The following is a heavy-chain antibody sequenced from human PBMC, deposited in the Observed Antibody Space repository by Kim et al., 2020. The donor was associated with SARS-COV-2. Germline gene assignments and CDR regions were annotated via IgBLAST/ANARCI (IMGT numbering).Heavy chain of an antibody. D-gene: IGHD2-21*02. J-gene: IGHJ4*02. V-gene: IGHV3-30*07. CDR3: ARDRDAIVVVTATLDY. Sequence: SVKGRFTIPRDNSKNTLYLQMNSLRAEDTAVYYCARDRDAIVVVTATLDYWGQGTLVTVSS.